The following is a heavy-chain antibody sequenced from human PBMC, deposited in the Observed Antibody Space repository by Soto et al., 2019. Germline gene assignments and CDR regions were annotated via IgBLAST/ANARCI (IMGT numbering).Heavy chain of an antibody. CDR3: ARPMGYFDTTGSYHWYFDL. Sequence: SETLSLTCAVSGGAISSGGYSWSWIRQPPGKGLEWIGYIYHSGSTYYNPSLKSRVTISVDRSKNQFSLKLSSVTAADTAVYYCARPMGYFDTTGSYHWYFDLWGRGTEVTVSS. V-gene: IGHV4-30-2*01. J-gene: IGHJ2*01. CDR2: IYHSGST. D-gene: IGHD3-22*01. CDR1: GGAISSGGYS.